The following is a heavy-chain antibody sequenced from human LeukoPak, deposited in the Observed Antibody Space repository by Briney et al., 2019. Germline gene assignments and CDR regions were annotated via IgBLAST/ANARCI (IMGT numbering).Heavy chain of an antibody. CDR3: TVRSGFGINKNHFDY. J-gene: IGHJ4*02. V-gene: IGHV3-15*01. D-gene: IGHD3-10*01. CDR2: IKSKTDGGTT. Sequence: GGSLRLSCAASGFTFSHAWMSWVRQAPGKGLEWVGRIKSKTDGGTTDYAAPVKGRFTISRDDSKNTLYLQMNSLKTEDTAVYYCTVRSGFGINKNHFDYWGQGPLVTVSS. CDR1: GFTFSHAW.